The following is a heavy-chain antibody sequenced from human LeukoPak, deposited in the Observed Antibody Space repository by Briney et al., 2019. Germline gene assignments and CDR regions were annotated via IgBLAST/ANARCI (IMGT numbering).Heavy chain of an antibody. V-gene: IGHV3-23*01. CDR1: GFIFNNYG. D-gene: IGHD3-22*01. Sequence: GGSLRLSCAASGFIFNNYGLIWVRHAPGKGLEWVSAISNDGGGTNYADFVKGRFTISRDNSTNTLFLQMNSLRVEDTALYYCAKGSSGYFVDLGGQGTLVTVS. J-gene: IGHJ4*02. CDR2: ISNDGGGT. CDR3: AKGSSGYFVDL.